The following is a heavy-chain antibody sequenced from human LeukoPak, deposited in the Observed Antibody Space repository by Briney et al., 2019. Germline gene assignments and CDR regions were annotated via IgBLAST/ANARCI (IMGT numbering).Heavy chain of an antibody. CDR3: ARVEEALSYGDKSGNWFDP. D-gene: IGHD4-23*01. Sequence: SETLSLTCTVSGGSITSGGDYWTWIRQHPGKGLEWIGYIYYSGSTYYNPSLKSRVIISVDRSKNQFSLKLSSVTAADTAVYYCARVEEALSYGDKSGNWFDPWGQGTLVTVSS. V-gene: IGHV4-31*03. CDR1: GGSITSGGDY. J-gene: IGHJ5*02. CDR2: IYYSGST.